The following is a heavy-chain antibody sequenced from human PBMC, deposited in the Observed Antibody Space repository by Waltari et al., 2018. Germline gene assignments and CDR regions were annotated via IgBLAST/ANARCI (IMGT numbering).Heavy chain of an antibody. CDR1: GGTFSSYA. Sequence: QVQLVQSGAEVKKPGSSVKVSCKASGGTFSSYAISWVRQAPGQGLEWMGRIIPILGIANYAQKFQGRVTLTADESTSRGYMERGSLGSEETDVYYCARLVGGSGSYRNGIDYWGQGTLVTVSS. D-gene: IGHD3-10*01. CDR3: ARLVGGSGSYRNGIDY. J-gene: IGHJ4*02. CDR2: IIPILGIA. V-gene: IGHV1-69*04.